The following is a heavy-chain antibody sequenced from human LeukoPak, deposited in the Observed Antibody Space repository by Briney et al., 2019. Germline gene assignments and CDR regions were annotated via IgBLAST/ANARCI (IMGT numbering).Heavy chain of an antibody. CDR3: ARLKIYCTGGVCLSPIDY. CDR1: GFTFSTYS. CDR2: MRSSTSSK. Sequence: GGSLRLSCAASGFTFSTYSMNWFRQAPGKGLEWVSSMRSSTSSKYYADSVKGRFTISRDNAKNLLYLQMNSLRAEDTAVYYCARLKIYCTGGVCLSPIDYWGQGTLVTVSS. J-gene: IGHJ4*02. D-gene: IGHD2-8*02. V-gene: IGHV3-21*01.